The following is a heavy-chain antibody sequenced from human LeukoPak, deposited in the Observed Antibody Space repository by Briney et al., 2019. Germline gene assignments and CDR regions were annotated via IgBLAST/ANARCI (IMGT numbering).Heavy chain of an antibody. CDR3: ATPWYSSGWYYSDY. V-gene: IGHV1-24*01. D-gene: IGHD6-19*01. J-gene: IGHJ4*02. CDR1: GYTLTELS. CDR2: FDPEDGET. Sequence: ASVKVSCKVSGYTLTELSMHWVRQAPGKGLEWMGGFDPEDGETIYAQKFQGRVTMTEDTSTDTAYMELSSLRSEDTAVYYCATPWYSSGWYYSDYWGQGTLVTVSS.